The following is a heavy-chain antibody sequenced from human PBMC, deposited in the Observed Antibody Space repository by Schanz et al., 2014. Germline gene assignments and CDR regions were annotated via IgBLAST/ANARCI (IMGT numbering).Heavy chain of an antibody. J-gene: IGHJ4*02. CDR1: GYTFISYG. CDR2: ISAYNGHT. V-gene: IGHV1-18*01. CDR3: ARGGYSSGWYDRDIAHFDY. Sequence: QVQLVQSGAEVKKPGASVKVSCKASGYTFISYGIKWVRQAPGQGLEWMGWISAYNGHTLYAQKFQGRVTMTTDTSTSTAYMELRSLRSDDTAVYYCARGGYSSGWYDRDIAHFDYWGQGTLVTVSS. D-gene: IGHD6-19*01.